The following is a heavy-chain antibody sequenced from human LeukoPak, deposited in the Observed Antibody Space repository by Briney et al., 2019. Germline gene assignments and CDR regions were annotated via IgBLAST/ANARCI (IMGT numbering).Heavy chain of an antibody. J-gene: IGHJ4*02. CDR3: AKDLIPVIAAAGIDG. V-gene: IGHV4-59*01. Sequence: SETLSLTCTVSGGSISSYYWSWIRQPPGKGLEWIGYIYYSGSTNYNPSLKSRVTISVDTSKNQFSLKLSSVTAADTAVYYCAKDLIPVIAAAGIDGWGQGTLVTVSS. CDR2: IYYSGST. CDR1: GGSISSYY. D-gene: IGHD6-13*01.